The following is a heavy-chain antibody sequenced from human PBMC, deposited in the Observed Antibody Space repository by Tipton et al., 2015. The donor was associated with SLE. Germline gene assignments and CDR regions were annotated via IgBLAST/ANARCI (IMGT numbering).Heavy chain of an antibody. CDR2: IRFDGSTK. V-gene: IGHV3-30*02. CDR3: AKRESSDLTDF. Sequence: SLRLSCVVSAFSIHWVRQAPGKGLEWAAFIRFDGSTKYYVDSVKGRFTISRDNSHNTLYLQMNSLRAEDTAVYYCAKRESSDLTDFWGQGTPVTVSS. J-gene: IGHJ4*02. CDR1: AFS. D-gene: IGHD2-21*01.